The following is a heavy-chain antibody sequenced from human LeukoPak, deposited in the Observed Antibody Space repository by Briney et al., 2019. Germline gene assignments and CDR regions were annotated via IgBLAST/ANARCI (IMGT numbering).Heavy chain of an antibody. CDR3: ARHVYYDSSGYLY. V-gene: IGHV4-59*08. CDR2: IYYSGST. J-gene: IGHJ4*02. D-gene: IGHD3-22*01. Sequence: SETLSLTCTVSGGSISSYYWSWIRQPPGKGLEWIGYIYYSGSTNYNPSLKSRVTISVDTSKNQSSLKLSSVTAADTAVYYCARHVYYDSSGYLYWGQGTLVTVSS. CDR1: GGSISSYY.